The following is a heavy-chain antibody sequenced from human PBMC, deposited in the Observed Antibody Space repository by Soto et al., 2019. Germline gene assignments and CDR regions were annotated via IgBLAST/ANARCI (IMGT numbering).Heavy chain of an antibody. Sequence: PSETLSLTCTVSGGSITYYCSCMRLSPGKGLEWIGYIYYSGGTNYNPSLLSRVTISADTSKNQFSLHLTSVTAADTAVYYCASGLSGYYGPEYFQYWGQGTPVTV. J-gene: IGHJ1*01. CDR1: GGSITYY. V-gene: IGHV4-59*12. CDR3: ASGLSGYYGPEYFQY. CDR2: IYYSGGT. D-gene: IGHD3-9*01.